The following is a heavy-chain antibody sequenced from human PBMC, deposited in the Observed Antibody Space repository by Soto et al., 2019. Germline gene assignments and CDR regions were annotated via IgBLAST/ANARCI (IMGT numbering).Heavy chain of an antibody. V-gene: IGHV1-18*04. Sequence: GASVKVSCKASGYTFTGYYMHWVRQAPGQGLEWMGWINPNNGNTNYAQKLQGRVTMTTDTSTSTAYMELRSLRSDDTAVYYCAREGPVVVVAASAFDIWGQGTMVTVSS. J-gene: IGHJ3*02. CDR3: AREGPVVVVAASAFDI. CDR1: GYTFTGYY. D-gene: IGHD2-15*01. CDR2: INPNNGNT.